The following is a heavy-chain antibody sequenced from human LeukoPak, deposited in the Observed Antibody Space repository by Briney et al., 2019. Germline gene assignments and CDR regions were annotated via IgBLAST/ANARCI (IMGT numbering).Heavy chain of an antibody. CDR2: ISSSGSTI. CDR1: GFTFSSYE. J-gene: IGHJ6*03. D-gene: IGHD3-22*01. V-gene: IGHV3-48*03. CDR3: AREKIHFDSSGDYFDYYFYMDV. Sequence: GGSLRLSCAASGFTFSSYEMNWVRQAPGKGLEWVSYISSSGSTIYYADSVKGRFTISRDNAKKSLYLQMNSLRAEDTAVYYCAREKIHFDSSGDYFDYYFYMDVWGKGTTVTISS.